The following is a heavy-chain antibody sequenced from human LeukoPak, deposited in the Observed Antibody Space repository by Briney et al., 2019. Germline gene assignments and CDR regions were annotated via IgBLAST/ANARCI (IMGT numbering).Heavy chain of an antibody. D-gene: IGHD3-3*01. J-gene: IGHJ6*02. CDR2: ISSTSSYI. CDR3: TSRGDFWSGYWAMNV. CDR1: GFTFTTYS. Sequence: GGPLRLSCVASGFTFTTYSLNWVRQAPGKGLEWVSSISSTSSYIYYADSVKGRFTLSRDNAKNSIYLQMDSLRAEDTAVYYCTSRGDFWSGYWAMNVWGQGTTVIVSS. V-gene: IGHV3-21*01.